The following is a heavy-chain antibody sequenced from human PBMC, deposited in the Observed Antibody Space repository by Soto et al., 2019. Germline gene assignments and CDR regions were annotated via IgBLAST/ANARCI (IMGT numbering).Heavy chain of an antibody. CDR2: IWYDGSNK. J-gene: IGHJ6*02. CDR3: ARDGKLRGYSYGYYYYYGRDV. Sequence: PGGSLRLSCAAPGFTFSSYGMHWVRQAPGKGLEWVAVIWYDGSNKYYADSVKGRFTISRDNSKNTLYLQMNSLRAEDTAVYYCARDGKLRGYSYGYYYYYGRDVWGQWTTVTVAS. CDR1: GFTFSSYG. V-gene: IGHV3-33*01. D-gene: IGHD5-18*01.